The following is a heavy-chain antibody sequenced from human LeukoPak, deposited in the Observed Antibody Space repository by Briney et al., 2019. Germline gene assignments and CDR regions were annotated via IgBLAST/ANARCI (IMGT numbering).Heavy chain of an antibody. J-gene: IGHJ5*02. Sequence: SETLSLTCTVSGGSLSSYYWSWIRQPPGKRLEWIGYIYYSGSTNYNPSLKSRVTISADTSKNQFSLKLSSVTAADTAVYYCARRAQGYYDSSGYLNWFDPWGEGTLVTVSS. D-gene: IGHD3-22*01. CDR2: IYYSGST. V-gene: IGHV4-59*08. CDR3: ARRAQGYYDSSGYLNWFDP. CDR1: GGSLSSYY.